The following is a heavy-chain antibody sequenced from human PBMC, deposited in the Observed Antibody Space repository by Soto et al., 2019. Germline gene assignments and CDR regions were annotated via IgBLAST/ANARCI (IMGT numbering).Heavy chain of an antibody. CDR3: AKDLLGRGYGYLTQYFQH. V-gene: IGHV3-30*18. J-gene: IGHJ1*01. CDR1: GFTFSSYG. Sequence: GGSLRLSCAASGFTFSSYGMHWVRQAPGKGLEWVAVISYDGSNKYYADSVKGRFTISRDNSKNTLYLQMNSLRAEDTAVYYCAKDLLGRGYGYLTQYFQHWGQGTLVTVPQ. D-gene: IGHD5-18*01. CDR2: ISYDGSNK.